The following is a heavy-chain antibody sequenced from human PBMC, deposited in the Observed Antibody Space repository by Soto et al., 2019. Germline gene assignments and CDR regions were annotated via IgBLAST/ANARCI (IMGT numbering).Heavy chain of an antibody. CDR2: IYDNGIT. J-gene: IGHJ4*02. V-gene: IGHV4-59*12. D-gene: IGHD3-22*01. CDR3: ARTYDSNGYANEFDS. CDR1: GRSITSYY. Sequence: QVVLQESGPGLVKPSETLSLTCSVSGRSITSYYWSWVRQPPGTGLAWIGYIYDNGITSQNPSLKSRVTMSADTSQNQFSLKLTSVTGADTAVYYCARTYDSNGYANEFDSWGQGILVTVTS.